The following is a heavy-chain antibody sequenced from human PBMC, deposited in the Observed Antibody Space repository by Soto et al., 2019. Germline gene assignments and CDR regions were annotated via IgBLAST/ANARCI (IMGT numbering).Heavy chain of an antibody. Sequence: GSLRLSCAASGFTFSSYWMSWVRQAPGKGLEWVANIKQDGSEKYYVDSVKGRFTISRDNAKNSLYLQMNSLRAEDTAVYYCARDLPKYYYDSSGPTWFDYWGQGTLVTVSS. J-gene: IGHJ4*02. CDR1: GFTFSSYW. CDR2: IKQDGSEK. D-gene: IGHD3-22*01. CDR3: ARDLPKYYYDSSGPTWFDY. V-gene: IGHV3-7*01.